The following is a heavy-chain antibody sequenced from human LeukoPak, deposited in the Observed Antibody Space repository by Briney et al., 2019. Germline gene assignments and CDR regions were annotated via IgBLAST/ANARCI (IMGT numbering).Heavy chain of an antibody. CDR2: ISGSGGRT. CDR3: AKDAVGESGGYFDH. CDR1: GLTFSRYA. D-gene: IGHD2-2*01. Sequence: GGSLRLSCAASGLTFSRYAMSWVRQAPGKGLEWVSAISGSGGRTYYADSVKGRFTISRDNSKKTLYLQMNSMRDEDTAEYYCAKDAVGESGGYFDHWGQGTLVTVSS. V-gene: IGHV3-23*01. J-gene: IGHJ4*02.